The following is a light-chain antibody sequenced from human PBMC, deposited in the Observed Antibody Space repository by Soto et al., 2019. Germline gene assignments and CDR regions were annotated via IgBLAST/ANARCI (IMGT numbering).Light chain of an antibody. CDR2: AAS. J-gene: IGKJ5*01. Sequence: DLQMTQSPSSLSASVGDRVTITCRASQSISTYLHWYQQKPGKAPKLLIYAASSLQGGVPSRFSGSASGTDFTLTIDSLQPEDFTTYYCQQGHTYPFTFGQGTQLEIK. CDR1: QSISTY. CDR3: QQGHTYPFT. V-gene: IGKV1-39*01.